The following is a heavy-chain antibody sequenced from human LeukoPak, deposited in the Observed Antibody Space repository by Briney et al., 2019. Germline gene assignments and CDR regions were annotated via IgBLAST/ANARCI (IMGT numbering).Heavy chain of an antibody. CDR1: GGSISSYY. J-gene: IGHJ4*02. CDR2: IYTSGST. CDR3: ARERVAPYYYDSSGYFDY. D-gene: IGHD3-22*01. V-gene: IGHV4-4*07. Sequence: SETLSLTCTVSGGSISSYYWSWIRQPAGKGLEWIGHIYTSGSTNYNPSLKSRVTMSVDTSKNQFSLKLSSVTAADTAVYYCARERVAPYYYDSSGYFDYWGQGTLVTVSS.